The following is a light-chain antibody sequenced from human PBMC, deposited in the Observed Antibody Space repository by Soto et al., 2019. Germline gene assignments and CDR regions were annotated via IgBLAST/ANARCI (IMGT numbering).Light chain of an antibody. CDR1: QSISPW. Sequence: IQMTQSPSTLSASVGDTVTITCRASQSISPWLAWYQQKPGKAPNLLIYKASTLKSGVPSRFSGSGSGTEFTLTISSLQPDDFATYYCQHYNSYSEAFGQGTKVDI. CDR3: QHYNSYSEA. CDR2: KAS. V-gene: IGKV1-5*03. J-gene: IGKJ1*01.